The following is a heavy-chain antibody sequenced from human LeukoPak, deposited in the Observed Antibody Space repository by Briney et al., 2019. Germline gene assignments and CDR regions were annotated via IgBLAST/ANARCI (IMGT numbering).Heavy chain of an antibody. J-gene: IGHJ4*02. CDR3: ARDLDYYGSGTTGDY. V-gene: IGHV3-33*01. Sequence: GGSLRLSCAASGFTFSSYGMHWVRQAPGKGLEWVAVIWYDGSNKYYADSVKGRFTISRDNSKNTLYLQMNSLRAEDTAVYYCARDLDYYGSGTTGDYWGQGTPVTVSS. D-gene: IGHD3-10*01. CDR1: GFTFSSYG. CDR2: IWYDGSNK.